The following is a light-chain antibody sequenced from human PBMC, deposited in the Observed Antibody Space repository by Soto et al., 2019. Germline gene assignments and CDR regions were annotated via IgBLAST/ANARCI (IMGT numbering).Light chain of an antibody. CDR1: QSVTST. V-gene: IGKV3-15*01. Sequence: EIVMTQSPATLSVSPGERATLSCRASQSVTSTLAWYQQKPGQAPRLLIYGPSTRATGIPARFSGSGSGTEFTLTISSLQSEDFAVYYCQQYNNWPLTFGGETKVEIK. CDR2: GPS. CDR3: QQYNNWPLT. J-gene: IGKJ4*01.